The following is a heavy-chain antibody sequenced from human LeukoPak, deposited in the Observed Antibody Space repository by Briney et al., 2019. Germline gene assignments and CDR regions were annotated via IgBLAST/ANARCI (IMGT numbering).Heavy chain of an antibody. CDR3: LPEPSYSVDV. Sequence: GGSPRLSCAVSGHSFSTSPMHWVRQASGKGPEWLGRIGRKGDTYATTYGASVKGRLTISRDDSKNTAYLQMNSLKIEDTAVYYCLPEPSYSVDVWGQGTAVTVSS. CDR1: GHSFSTSP. V-gene: IGHV3-73*01. D-gene: IGHD2-15*01. J-gene: IGHJ6*02. CDR2: IGRKGDTYAT.